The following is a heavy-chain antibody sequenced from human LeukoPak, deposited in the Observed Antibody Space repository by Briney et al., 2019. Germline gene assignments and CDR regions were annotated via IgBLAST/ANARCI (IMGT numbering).Heavy chain of an antibody. D-gene: IGHD1-7*01. CDR1: GYTFTCYY. J-gene: IGHJ3*02. V-gene: IGHV1-46*01. CDR3: ARKGNYWDAFDI. CDR2: INPSGGST. Sequence: ASVKVSCKASGYTFTCYYMHWVRQAPGQGLEWMGIINPSGGSTSYAQKFQGRVTMTRDMSTSTVYMELSSLRSEDTAVYYCARKGNYWDAFDIWGQGTMVTVSS.